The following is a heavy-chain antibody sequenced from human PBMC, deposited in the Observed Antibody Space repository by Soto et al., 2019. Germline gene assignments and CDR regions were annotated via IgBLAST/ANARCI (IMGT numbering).Heavy chain of an antibody. J-gene: IGHJ6*02. D-gene: IGHD3-9*01. CDR1: GFTFSSYG. V-gene: IGHV3-30*18. CDR3: AKALLRYFDWFYYYYGMDV. CDR2: ISYDGSNK. Sequence: QVQLVESGGGVVQPGRSLRLSCAASGFTFSSYGMHWVRQAPGKGLEWVAVISYDGSNKYYADSVKGRFTISRDNSKNTLYLQMNSLRAEDTAVYYCAKALLRYFDWFYYYYGMDVWGQGTTVTVSS.